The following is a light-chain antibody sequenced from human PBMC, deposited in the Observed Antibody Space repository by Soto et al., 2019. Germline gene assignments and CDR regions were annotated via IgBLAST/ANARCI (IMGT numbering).Light chain of an antibody. Sequence: DIQMTQSPSSLSASVGARVTITCQASQDSSNYLNWYQQKPGKAPKLLIYDASSLETGVPSRFSGSGSGTDFTFTISSLQPEDIATYYCQQYDNLPLTFGGGTKVEIK. J-gene: IGKJ4*01. V-gene: IGKV1-33*01. CDR1: QDSSNY. CDR3: QQYDNLPLT. CDR2: DAS.